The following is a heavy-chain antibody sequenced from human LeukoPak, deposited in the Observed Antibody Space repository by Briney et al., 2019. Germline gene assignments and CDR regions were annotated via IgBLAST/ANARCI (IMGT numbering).Heavy chain of an antibody. D-gene: IGHD3-10*01. Sequence: ASVKVSCTASGYTFTGYYMHWVRQAPGQGLEWMGRINPNSGGTNYAQKFQGRVTMTRDTSISTAYMQLSRLRSDDTAVYYCARELRITMVRGVMNYWGQGTLVTVSS. CDR2: INPNSGGT. V-gene: IGHV1-2*06. J-gene: IGHJ4*02. CDR3: ARELRITMVRGVMNY. CDR1: GYTFTGYY.